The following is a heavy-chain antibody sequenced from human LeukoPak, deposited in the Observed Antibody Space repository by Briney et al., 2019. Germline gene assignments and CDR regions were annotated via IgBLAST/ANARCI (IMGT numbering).Heavy chain of an antibody. CDR2: ISSSSSTI. V-gene: IGHV3-48*01. CDR1: GFTIDDYG. Sequence: GGSLRLSCAASGFTIDDYGMSWVRQVAGKGLEWVSYISSSSSTIYYADSVKGRFTISRDNAKNSLYLQMNSLRAEDTAVYYCARDRSSGYYGTSDYWGQGTLVTVSS. CDR3: ARDRSSGYYGTSDY. D-gene: IGHD3-22*01. J-gene: IGHJ4*02.